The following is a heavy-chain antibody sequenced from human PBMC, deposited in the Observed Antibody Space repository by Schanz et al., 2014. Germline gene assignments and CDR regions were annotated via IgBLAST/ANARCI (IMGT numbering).Heavy chain of an antibody. Sequence: EVQLVESGGGLVQPGRSLRLSCAASGFTFDDYAMHWVRQAPGKGLEWVSGISWNSGSIGYADSVKGRFTISRDDAKNSLYLQMNNLRAEDTAVYYCARGASRDYFAMDVWGQGTTVTVSS. CDR1: GFTFDDYA. V-gene: IGHV3-9*01. CDR2: ISWNSGSI. CDR3: ARGASRDYFAMDV. J-gene: IGHJ6*02.